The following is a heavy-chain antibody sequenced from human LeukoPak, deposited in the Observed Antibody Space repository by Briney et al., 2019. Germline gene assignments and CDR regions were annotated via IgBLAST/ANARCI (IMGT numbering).Heavy chain of an antibody. V-gene: IGHV1-46*01. Sequence: ASVKVSCKASGYTFTSYYMHWVRQAPGQGLEWMGIINPSGCSTSYAQKFQGRVTMTRDTSTSTVYMELSSLRSEDTAVCYCARGAEAADGFDYWGQGTLVTVSS. D-gene: IGHD6-13*01. J-gene: IGHJ4*02. CDR1: GYTFTSYY. CDR3: ARGAEAADGFDY. CDR2: INPSGCST.